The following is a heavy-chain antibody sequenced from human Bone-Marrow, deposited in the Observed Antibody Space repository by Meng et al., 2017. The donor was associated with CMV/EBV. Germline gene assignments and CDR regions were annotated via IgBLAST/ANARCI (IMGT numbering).Heavy chain of an antibody. J-gene: IGHJ5*02. Sequence: ASVKVSCKASGYTFTSYGISWVRQAPGQGLEWMGWTSAYNGNTNYAQKLQGRVTMTTDTSTSTAYMELRSLRSDDTAVYYCARGAWENCGGDCYSNWFDPWGQGTLVTVSS. D-gene: IGHD2-21*01. CDR1: GYTFTSYG. V-gene: IGHV1-18*01. CDR2: TSAYNGNT. CDR3: ARGAWENCGGDCYSNWFDP.